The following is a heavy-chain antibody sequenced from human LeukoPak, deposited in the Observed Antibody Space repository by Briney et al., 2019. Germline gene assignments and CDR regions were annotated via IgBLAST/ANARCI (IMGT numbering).Heavy chain of an antibody. CDR3: ARGGWLRKRLFDY. D-gene: IGHD5-12*01. CDR1: GFTVSGYY. J-gene: IGHJ4*02. CDR2: ISSSGSTI. V-gene: IGHV3-11*01. Sequence: PGGSLRLSCAASGFTVSGYYMNWIRQAPGKGLEWVSYISSSGSTIYYADSVKGRFTISRDNAKNSLYLQMNSLRAEDTAVYYCARGGWLRKRLFDYWGQGTLVTVSS.